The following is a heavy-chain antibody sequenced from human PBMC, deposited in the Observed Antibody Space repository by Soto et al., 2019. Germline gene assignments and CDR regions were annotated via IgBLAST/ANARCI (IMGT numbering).Heavy chain of an antibody. Sequence: GASVKVSCKASGGTFSSYTISWVRQAPGQGLEWMGRIIPILGIANYAQKFQGRVTITADKSTSTAYMELSSLRSEDTAVYYCARSSYGDYGPNYYGMDVWGQGTTVTVSS. CDR2: IIPILGIA. V-gene: IGHV1-69*02. D-gene: IGHD4-17*01. J-gene: IGHJ6*02. CDR3: ARSSYGDYGPNYYGMDV. CDR1: GGTFSSYT.